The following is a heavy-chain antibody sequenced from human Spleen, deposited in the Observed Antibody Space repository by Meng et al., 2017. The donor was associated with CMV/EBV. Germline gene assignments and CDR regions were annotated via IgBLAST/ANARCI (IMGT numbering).Heavy chain of an antibody. Sequence: SVKVSCKASGGTFSSYAISWVRQAPGQGLEWMGGIIPIFGTANYAQKFQGRVTITTDESTSTAYMELSSLRSDDTAVYYCARDWCTGGTCYSSPFDYWGQGTLVTVSS. CDR3: ARDWCTGGTCYSSPFDY. CDR2: IIPIFGTA. CDR1: GGTFSSYA. J-gene: IGHJ4*02. D-gene: IGHD2-21*01. V-gene: IGHV1-69*05.